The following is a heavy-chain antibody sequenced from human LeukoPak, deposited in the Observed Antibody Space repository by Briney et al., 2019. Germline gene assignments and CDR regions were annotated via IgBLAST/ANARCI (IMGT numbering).Heavy chain of an antibody. J-gene: IGHJ6*02. Sequence: SETLSLTCAVYGGSFSGYHWSWIRQPPGKGLEWIGEINHSGSTNYNPSLKSRVTISVDTSKNQFSLKLSSVTAADTAVYYCAGGRLRVYSYGWHHYYGMDVWGQGTTVTVSS. CDR2: INHSGST. V-gene: IGHV4-34*01. CDR1: GGSFSGYH. D-gene: IGHD5-18*01. CDR3: AGGRLRVYSYGWHHYYGMDV.